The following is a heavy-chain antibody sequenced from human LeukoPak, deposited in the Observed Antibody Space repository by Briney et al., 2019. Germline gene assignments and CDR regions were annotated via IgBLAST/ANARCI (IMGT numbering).Heavy chain of an antibody. CDR2: SRSKDHGYIT. J-gene: IGHJ4*02. Sequence: PGGSLRLSCAASGFMSSVYMDWVRQAPGKGLAWVGRSRSKDHGYITEYAPSVNGRFTISRDESKNSLYPQMYSLKIDDTAVYFCARDRSGSYSWDYWGQGTLVTVSS. CDR3: ARDRSGSYSWDY. V-gene: IGHV3-72*01. D-gene: IGHD1-26*01. CDR1: GFMSSVY.